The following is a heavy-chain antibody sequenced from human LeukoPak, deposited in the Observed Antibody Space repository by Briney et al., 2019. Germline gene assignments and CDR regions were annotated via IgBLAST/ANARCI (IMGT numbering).Heavy chain of an antibody. D-gene: IGHD3-10*01. CDR2: ISDSGGST. CDR1: GFTFSSYA. J-gene: IGHJ4*02. Sequence: PGGSLRLSCAASGFTFSSYAMSWVRQAPGKGLEWVSTISDSGGSTYFADSVKGRFTISRDNSKNTLYLQMNSLRAEDTALYYRAKEPTPGGAFYFDYWGQGTLVTVSS. V-gene: IGHV3-23*01. CDR3: AKEPTPGGAFYFDY.